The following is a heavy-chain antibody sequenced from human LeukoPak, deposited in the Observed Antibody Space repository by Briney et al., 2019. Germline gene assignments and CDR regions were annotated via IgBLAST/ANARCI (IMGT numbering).Heavy chain of an antibody. J-gene: IGHJ4*02. CDR3: ARDIRHSYYYDSSGYYDY. D-gene: IGHD3-22*01. V-gene: IGHV3-30-3*01. CDR2: ISYDGSNK. CDR1: GFTFSSYA. Sequence: GRSLRLSCAASGFTFSSYAMHWVRQAPGKGLEWVAVISYDGSNKYHADSVKGRFTISRDNSKNTLYLQMNSLRAEDTAVYYCARDIRHSYYYDSSGYYDYWGQGTLVTVSS.